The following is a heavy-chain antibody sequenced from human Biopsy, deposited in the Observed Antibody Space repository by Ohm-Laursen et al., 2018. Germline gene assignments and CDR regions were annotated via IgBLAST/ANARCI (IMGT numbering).Heavy chain of an antibody. CDR3: GNEVYGRDY. CDR2: INQSGET. V-gene: IGHV4-34*08. D-gene: IGHD4-17*01. Sequence: GTLSLTCSVYGATFSDYYWSWIRQPPGKGLEWIGQINQSGETKYNPSLQSRVTISAEVSKNQFSLKLRSRTAADTAIYYCGNEVYGRDYWGQGARVTVSS. CDR1: GATFSDYY. J-gene: IGHJ4*02.